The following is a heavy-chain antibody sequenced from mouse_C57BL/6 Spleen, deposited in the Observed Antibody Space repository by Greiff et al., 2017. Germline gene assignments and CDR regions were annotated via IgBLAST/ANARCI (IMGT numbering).Heavy chain of an antibody. CDR2: IDPNSGGT. V-gene: IGHV1-72*01. D-gene: IGHD1-1*01. CDR3: ARSTTVVATDRYFDV. Sequence: VQLQQPGAELVKPGASVKLSCKASGYTFTSYWMPWVKQRPGRGLEWIGRIDPNSGGTKYTEKFKSKATLTVDKPSRTAYMQRSSLTSEDSAVFDCARSTTVVATDRYFDVWGTGATVTFS. J-gene: IGHJ1*03. CDR1: GYTFTSYW.